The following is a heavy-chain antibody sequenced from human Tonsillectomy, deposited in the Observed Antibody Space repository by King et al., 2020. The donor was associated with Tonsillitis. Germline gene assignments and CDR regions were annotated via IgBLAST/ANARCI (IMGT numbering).Heavy chain of an antibody. J-gene: IGHJ3*02. Sequence: VQLVESGGGVVQPGRSLRLSCAASGFNFSSYAMNWVRQAPGKGLEWVAIFSNDGSNKYYADSVKGRFTISRDDSKNTVYLQMNSLRPEDTAVYYCGREYYDGNWWLDGFYMGGQGKKVTGSS. CDR1: GFNFSSYA. CDR3: GREYYDGNWWLDGFYM. D-gene: IGHD3-10*01. V-gene: IGHV3-30*04. CDR2: FSNDGSNK.